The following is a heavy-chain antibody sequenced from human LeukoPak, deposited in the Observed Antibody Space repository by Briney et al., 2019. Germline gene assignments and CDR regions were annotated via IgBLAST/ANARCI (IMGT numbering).Heavy chain of an antibody. D-gene: IGHD1-14*01. CDR2: IRYDGSNK. CDR3: TKDTTPPKAGFDP. V-gene: IGHV3-30*02. Sequence: GGSLRLSCAASGFTFSSYGMHWVRQAPGKGLEWVAFIRYDGSNKYYADSVKGRFTISRDNSKNTLYLQMNSLRAEDTAVYYCTKDTTPPKAGFDPWGQGTLVTVSS. CDR1: GFTFSSYG. J-gene: IGHJ5*02.